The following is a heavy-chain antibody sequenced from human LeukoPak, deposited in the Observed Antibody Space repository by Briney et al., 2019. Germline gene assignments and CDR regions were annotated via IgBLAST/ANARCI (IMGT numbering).Heavy chain of an antibody. Sequence: GGSLRLSCAASGFTFSSYWMSWVRQAPGKGLEWVAGISYDGGDYKYAVSVKGRFTISRDNSKNTLFLLMNSLRPEDTALYYCAKDKLRSAYYWYFDLWGRGTLVAVSS. CDR3: AKDKLRSAYYWYFDL. CDR2: ISYDGGDY. D-gene: IGHD6-25*01. CDR1: GFTFSSYW. J-gene: IGHJ2*01. V-gene: IGHV3-30*18.